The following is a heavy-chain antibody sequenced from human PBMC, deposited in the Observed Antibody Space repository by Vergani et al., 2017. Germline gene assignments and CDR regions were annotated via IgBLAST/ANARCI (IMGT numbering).Heavy chain of an antibody. Sequence: EVQLVESGGGLVKPGGSLRLSCAASGFTFSSYSMNWVRQAPGKGLEWVSSISSSSSYIYYADSVKGRFTISRDNAKNSLYLQMNSLRAEDTAVYYCAREGYDILTGYRLYYYYYYMDVWGQGTTVTVSS. J-gene: IGHJ6*03. CDR3: AREGYDILTGYRLYYYYYYMDV. V-gene: IGHV3-21*01. CDR2: ISSSSSYI. CDR1: GFTFSSYS. D-gene: IGHD3-9*01.